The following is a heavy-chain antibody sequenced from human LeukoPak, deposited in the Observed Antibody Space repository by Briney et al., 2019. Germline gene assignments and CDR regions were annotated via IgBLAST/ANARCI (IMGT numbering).Heavy chain of an antibody. D-gene: IGHD2-15*01. CDR2: IYYSGST. CDR3: AKSPLEVAATPGWFDP. J-gene: IGHJ5*02. CDR1: GGSISSYY. Sequence: SETLSLTCTVSGGSISSYYWSWIRQPPGKGLEWIGYIYYSGSTNYNPSLKSRVTISVDTSKNQFSLKLSSVTAADTAVYYCAKSPLEVAATPGWFDPWGQGTLVTVSS. V-gene: IGHV4-59*01.